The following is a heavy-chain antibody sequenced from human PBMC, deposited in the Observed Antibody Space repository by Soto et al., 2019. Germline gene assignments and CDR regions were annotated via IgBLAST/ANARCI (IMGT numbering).Heavy chain of an antibody. Sequence: GGSLRLSCAASGFTFSNYAMHWVRQAPGKGLEWVALTSYDGNNEYYTDSVKGRFTISRDNSKNTLFLQMNSPRPEDTAVYYCAKDKGVFNWATSYFDYWGQGALVTVS. V-gene: IGHV3-30*18. CDR3: AKDKGVFNWATSYFDY. CDR1: GFTFSNYA. CDR2: TSYDGNNE. J-gene: IGHJ4*02. D-gene: IGHD1-1*01.